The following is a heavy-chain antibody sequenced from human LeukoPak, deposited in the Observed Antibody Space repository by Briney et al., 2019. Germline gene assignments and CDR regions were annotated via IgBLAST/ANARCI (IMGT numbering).Heavy chain of an antibody. CDR3: TRGRIAAAPGYYFDY. D-gene: IGHD6-13*01. Sequence: PGGSLRLSCTASGFTFGDYAMSWVRQAPGKGLEWVGFIRSKAYGGTTEYAASVKGRFTISRDDSKSIAYLQMNSLKTEDTAVYYCTRGRIAAAPGYYFDYWGQGTLVTVSS. J-gene: IGHJ4*02. CDR1: GFTFGDYA. CDR2: IRSKAYGGTT. V-gene: IGHV3-49*04.